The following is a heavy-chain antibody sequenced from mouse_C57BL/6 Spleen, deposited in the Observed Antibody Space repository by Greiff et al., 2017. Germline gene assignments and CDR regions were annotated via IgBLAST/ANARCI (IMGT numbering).Heavy chain of an antibody. CDR2: IFPGSGST. V-gene: IGHV1-75*01. D-gene: IGHD2-4*01. Sequence: QVQLQQSGPELVKPGASVKISCKASGYTFTDYYINWVKQRPGQGLEWIGWIFPGSGSTYYNEKFKGKATLTVDKSSSTAYMLLSSRTSEDSAVYFCARSGDYVVGSAMDYWGQGTSVTVSS. CDR1: GYTFTDYY. J-gene: IGHJ4*01. CDR3: ARSGDYVVGSAMDY.